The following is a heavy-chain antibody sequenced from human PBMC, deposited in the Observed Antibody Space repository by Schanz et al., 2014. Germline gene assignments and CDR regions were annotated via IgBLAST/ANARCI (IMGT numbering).Heavy chain of an antibody. CDR3: ARDQSPYTNSSDVRYSDY. CDR1: GGTFSSYT. CDR2: IIPVLNIA. V-gene: IGHV1-69*08. J-gene: IGHJ4*02. Sequence: QVQLVQSGAEVKKPGSSVKVSCTASGGTFSSYTISWIRQAPGQGLEWMGKIIPVLNIATYAQRFQGRVSITADKSTSTSYMELTSLRSDDTAVYYCARDQSPYTNSSDVRYSDYWGQGSLVTVSS. D-gene: IGHD6-6*01.